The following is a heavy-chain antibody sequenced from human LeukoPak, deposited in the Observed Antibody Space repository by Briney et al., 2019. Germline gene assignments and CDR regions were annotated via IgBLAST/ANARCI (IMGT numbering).Heavy chain of an antibody. CDR2: IWYDGSNK. J-gene: IGHJ3*02. D-gene: IGHD2-21*01. CDR1: GFTFSSYG. Sequence: PGGSLRLSCAASGFTFSSYGMHWVRQAPGKGLEWVGFIWYDGSNKYYADSVKGRFTISRDNSKNTLYLQMNSLRAEDTAVYYCAKDVVGTPFDIWGQGTMVTVSS. V-gene: IGHV3-30*02. CDR3: AKDVVGTPFDI.